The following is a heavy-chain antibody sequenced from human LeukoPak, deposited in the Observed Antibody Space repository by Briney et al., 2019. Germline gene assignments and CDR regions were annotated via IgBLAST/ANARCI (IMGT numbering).Heavy chain of an antibody. CDR1: GDSISSGDYY. D-gene: IGHD3-22*01. Sequence: SETLSLTCTVSGDSISSGDYYWSWIRQPDGKGLEWIGRISSSGSTNYNPSHKSRVTISVDTSKNQFTLKLSSVTAADTAVYFCARGPYSYDSSGAFDIWGQGTMVTVSS. J-gene: IGHJ3*02. CDR3: ARGPYSYDSSGAFDI. CDR2: ISSSGST. V-gene: IGHV4-61*02.